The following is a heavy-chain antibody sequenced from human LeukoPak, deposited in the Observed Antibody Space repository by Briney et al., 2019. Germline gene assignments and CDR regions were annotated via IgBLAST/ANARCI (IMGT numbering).Heavy chain of an antibody. Sequence: GGSLRLSCAASWFTVSSKYMSWVRQAPGKGLEWVSVIYSGGSTYYADFVKGRFTIPRHNTKNTLFLQMNSLRDEDTAVYYCAKDLRRGGSYFFDYWGQGTLVTVSS. J-gene: IGHJ4*02. CDR2: IYSGGST. D-gene: IGHD2-15*01. V-gene: IGHV3-53*04. CDR3: AKDLRRGGSYFFDY. CDR1: WFTVSSKY.